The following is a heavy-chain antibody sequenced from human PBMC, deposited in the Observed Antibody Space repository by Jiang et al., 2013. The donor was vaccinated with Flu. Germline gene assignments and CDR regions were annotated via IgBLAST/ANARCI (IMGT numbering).Heavy chain of an antibody. CDR1: GYTFTSYG. CDR3: ARGFKGVGYSSSWEAVYFDY. Sequence: KKPGASVKVSCKASGYTFTSYGISWVRQAPGQGLEWMGWISAYNGNTNYAQKLQGRVTMTTDTSTSTAYMELRSLRSDDTAVYYCARGFKGVGYSSSWEAVYFDYWGQGTLVTVSS. J-gene: IGHJ4*02. V-gene: IGHV1-18*01. CDR2: ISAYNGNT. D-gene: IGHD6-13*01.